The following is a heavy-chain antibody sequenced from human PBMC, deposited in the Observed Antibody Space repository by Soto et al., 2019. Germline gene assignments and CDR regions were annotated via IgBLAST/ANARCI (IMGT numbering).Heavy chain of an antibody. J-gene: IGHJ6*02. D-gene: IGHD3-3*01. Sequence: QVQLQQWGAGLLKPSETLSLTCAVYGGSFSGYYWSWIRQPPGKGLEWIGEINHSGSTNYNPSLKSRVTISVDTSKNQFSLKRSSVTAADTAVYYCARDSRFPTHYRITSRFCYGMDVWGQGTTVTVSS. CDR1: GGSFSGYY. CDR2: INHSGST. CDR3: ARDSRFPTHYRITSRFCYGMDV. V-gene: IGHV4-34*01.